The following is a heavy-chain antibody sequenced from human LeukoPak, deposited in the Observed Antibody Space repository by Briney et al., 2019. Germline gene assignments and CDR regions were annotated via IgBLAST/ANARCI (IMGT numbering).Heavy chain of an antibody. CDR2: ITASGDRT. CDR3: ARRDIVVVVSASDY. D-gene: IGHD2-15*01. CDR1: GFTFSDYV. V-gene: IGHV3-23*01. J-gene: IGHJ4*02. Sequence: GGSLRLSCAASGFTFSDYVMIWVRQAPGKGLEWVSGITASGDRTFYGDSVRGRFTMSRDNSKNTVYLQMNSLRVDDTAVYYCARRDIVVVVSASDYWVQGTLVTVSS.